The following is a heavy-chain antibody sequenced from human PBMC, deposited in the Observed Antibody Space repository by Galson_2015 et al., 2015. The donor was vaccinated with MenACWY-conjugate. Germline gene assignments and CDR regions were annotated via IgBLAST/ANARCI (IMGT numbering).Heavy chain of an antibody. J-gene: IGHJ4*02. CDR1: GFTFSTYA. CDR2: LSGSGSRT. V-gene: IGHV3-23*01. CDR3: AKQHCDWYWNY. Sequence: SLRLSCAASGFTFSTYAMSWFRQAPGKGLEWVSGLSGSGSRTYYADSVKGRFTVSRDNSKNTLYLQMNSLRAEDTAVYYCAKQHCDWYWNYWGQGTLVTVSS. D-gene: IGHD6-19*01.